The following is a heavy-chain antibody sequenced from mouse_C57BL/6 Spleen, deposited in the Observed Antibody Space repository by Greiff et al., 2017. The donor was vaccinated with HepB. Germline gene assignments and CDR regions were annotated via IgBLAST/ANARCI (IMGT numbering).Heavy chain of an antibody. J-gene: IGHJ1*03. CDR2: IYPGSGNT. D-gene: IGHD1-1*01. V-gene: IGHV1-76*01. CDR3: ARDYGSSLSGV. Sequence: QVQLQQSGAELVRPGASVKLSCKASGYTFTDYYINWVKQRPGQGLEWIARIYPGSGNTYYNEKFKGKATLTAEKSSSTAYMQLSSLTSEDSAVYFCARDYGSSLSGVWGTGTTVTVSS. CDR1: GYTFTDYY.